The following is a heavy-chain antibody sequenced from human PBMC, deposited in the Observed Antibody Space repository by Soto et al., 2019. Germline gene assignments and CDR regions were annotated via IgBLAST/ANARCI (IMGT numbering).Heavy chain of an antibody. Sequence: EVQLVESGGGLVQPGGSLRLSCAASGFGFNGYDMHWVRQAPGKNLEWVAAISTAGHTYYLGSVKGRFTISREDAKNSLSLRMNCLRVGDTAVCYRARGGDRVDGMDVW. J-gene: IGHJ6*01. CDR3: ARGGDRVDGMDV. CDR1: GFGFNGYD. D-gene: IGHD3-10*01. CDR2: ISTAGHT. V-gene: IGHV3-13*01.